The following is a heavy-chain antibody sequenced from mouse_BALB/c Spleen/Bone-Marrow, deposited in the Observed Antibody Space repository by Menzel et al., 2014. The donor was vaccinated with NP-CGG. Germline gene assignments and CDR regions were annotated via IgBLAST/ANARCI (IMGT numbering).Heavy chain of an antibody. CDR3: AGSTPLAY. CDR2: IYPGDDDT. V-gene: IGHV1-80*01. CDR1: GYAFSRSW. D-gene: IGHD1-1*01. J-gene: IGHJ3*01. Sequence: QVQLKQSGAELVRPGSPVKISCKASGYAFSRSWMNWVKQRSGQGLEWIGQIYPGDDDTNYSGKFKGRATLTADKSSGTAYMQLSSLTSEDSAVYFCAGSTPLAYWGQGTLVTVSA.